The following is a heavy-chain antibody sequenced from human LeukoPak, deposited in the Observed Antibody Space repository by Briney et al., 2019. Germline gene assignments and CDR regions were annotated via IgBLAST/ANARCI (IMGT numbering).Heavy chain of an antibody. CDR2: NYYSGST. J-gene: IGHJ5*02. V-gene: IGHV4-31*03. D-gene: IGHD2-2*01. Sequence: SETLSLTCTVSGGSISSGGYYWSWHRQHPGLGLEWIVYNYYSGSTYYNPSLNSRVTISVYTSKNQFSLKLSSVTAADTAVYYCARYGVVVPAASPVFDPWGQGTLVTVSS. CDR3: ARYGVVVPAASPVFDP. CDR1: GGSISSGGYY.